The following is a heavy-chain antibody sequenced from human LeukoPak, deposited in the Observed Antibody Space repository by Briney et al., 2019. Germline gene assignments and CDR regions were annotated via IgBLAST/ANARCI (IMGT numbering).Heavy chain of an antibody. CDR1: GFTFSSHS. J-gene: IGHJ4*02. V-gene: IGHV3-21*01. CDR2: ISSSSSYI. Sequence: PGGSLRLSCAASGFTFSSHSMNWVRQAPGKGLEWVSSISSSSSYIYYADSVKGRFTISRDNAKNSLYLQMNSLRAEDTAVYYCASPSDSSSWGLTFDYWGQGTLVTVSS. CDR3: ASPSDSSSWGLTFDY. D-gene: IGHD6-13*01.